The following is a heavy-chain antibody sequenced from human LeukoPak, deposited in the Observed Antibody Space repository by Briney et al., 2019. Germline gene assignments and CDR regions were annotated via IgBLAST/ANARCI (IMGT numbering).Heavy chain of an antibody. CDR3: ARDFFPIVDSSWYEIGY. CDR1: GFTVSNNY. CDR2: ISYDGYDK. Sequence: GGSLRLSCAASGFTVSNNYMNWARQTPGKGLEWVTLISYDGYDKSYADSVRGRFTISRDNSKNTLYLQMDSLRSEDTAVYYCARDFFPIVDSSWYEIGYWGQGTLVTVSS. J-gene: IGHJ4*02. D-gene: IGHD6-13*01. V-gene: IGHV3-30-3*01.